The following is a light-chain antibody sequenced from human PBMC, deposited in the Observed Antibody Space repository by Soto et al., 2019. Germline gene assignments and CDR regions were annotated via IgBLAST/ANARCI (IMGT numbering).Light chain of an antibody. CDR2: AAS. V-gene: IGKV1-9*01. J-gene: IGKJ5*01. Sequence: IQLTQSPSSLSASVADRVTITGRAIQGISSYLAWYQQKPGKAPKLLIYAASTLQSGVPSRFSGSGSGTEFTLTISSLQPEDFATYYCQQSNNHPISFGQGTRLEIK. CDR3: QQSNNHPIS. CDR1: QGISSY.